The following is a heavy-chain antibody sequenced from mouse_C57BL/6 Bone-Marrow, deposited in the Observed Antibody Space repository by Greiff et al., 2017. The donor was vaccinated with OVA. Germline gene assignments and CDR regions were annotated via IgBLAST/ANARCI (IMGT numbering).Heavy chain of an antibody. CDR1: GYSITSDY. Sequence: EVKLMESGPGLAKPSQTLSLTCSVTGYSITSDYWNWIRKFPGNKLEYMGYISYSGRTYSTPSLQSRISITRDTSKNQYYLQLNSVTTEDTATYYCARYRISGSSYDYWGQGTTLTVSS. V-gene: IGHV3-8*01. J-gene: IGHJ2*01. CDR2: ISYSGRT. CDR3: ARYRISGSSYDY. D-gene: IGHD1-1*01.